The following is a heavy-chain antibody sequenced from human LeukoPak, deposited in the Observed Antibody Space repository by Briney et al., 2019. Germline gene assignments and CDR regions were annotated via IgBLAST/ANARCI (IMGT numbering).Heavy chain of an antibody. CDR3: AREGYYDTL. CDR1: GGTFTSYA. Sequence: GASVKVSCKAAGGTFTSYAISWVRQAPGQGLEWMGGIIPIFGTPNYAQKFQGRVTINADESTRTAYMELSSLRSEDTAVYYCAREGYYDTLWGQGTLVTVSS. J-gene: IGHJ4*02. CDR2: IIPIFGTP. D-gene: IGHD3-22*01. V-gene: IGHV1-69*13.